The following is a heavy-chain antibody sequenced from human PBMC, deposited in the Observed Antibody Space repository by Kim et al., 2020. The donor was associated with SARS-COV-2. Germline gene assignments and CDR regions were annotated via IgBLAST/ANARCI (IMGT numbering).Heavy chain of an antibody. CDR3: ARGSIAAAGTMGY. Sequence: NPSLKSRVSISVDTPKNQFPLKLSSVTAADTAVYYCARGSIAAAGTMGYWGQGTLVTVSS. V-gene: IGHV4-34*01. J-gene: IGHJ4*02. D-gene: IGHD6-13*01.